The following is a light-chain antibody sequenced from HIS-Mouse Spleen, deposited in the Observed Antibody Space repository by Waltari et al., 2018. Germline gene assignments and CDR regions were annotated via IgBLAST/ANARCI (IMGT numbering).Light chain of an antibody. CDR1: SSDVGGYTY. V-gene: IGLV2-14*03. Sequence: QSALTQPASVSGSPGQSITLSCPGTSSDVGGYTYVPWYQQHPGKAPKLMIYDVSNRPSGVSNRFSGSKSGNTASLTISGLQAEDEADYYCSSYTSSSTLVVFGGGTKLTVL. J-gene: IGLJ2*01. CDR3: SSYTSSSTLVV. CDR2: DVS.